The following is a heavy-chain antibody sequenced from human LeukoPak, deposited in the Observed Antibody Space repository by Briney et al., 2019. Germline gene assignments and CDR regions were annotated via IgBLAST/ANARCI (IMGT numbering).Heavy chain of an antibody. CDR3: ARDSRARGNYFDN. CDR2: ISISGST. V-gene: IGHV4-61*02. J-gene: IGHJ4*02. Sequence: SETLSLTCTVSGGSISSGTYYWNWLRQPAGKGLEWIGRISISGSTNSNPSLRSRLTMSIDTSENQFSLSLNSVTAADTAVYYCARDSRARGNYFDNWGQGTLVTVSS. D-gene: IGHD3-10*01. CDR1: GGSISSGTYY.